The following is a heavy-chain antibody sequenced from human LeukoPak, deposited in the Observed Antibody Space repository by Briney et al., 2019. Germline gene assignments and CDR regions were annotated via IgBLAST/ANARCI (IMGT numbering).Heavy chain of an antibody. CDR3: ALTTLYGDYAGMDV. CDR1: GFTFSGYD. V-gene: IGHV3-66*01. J-gene: IGHJ6*02. Sequence: GGSLRLSCTASGFTFSGYDMSWVRQAPGKGLEWVSVIYSGGSTYYADSVQDRFTISRDNSKNTLYIQMNSLRAEDTAVYYCALTTLYGDYAGMDVWGQGTTVTVSS. D-gene: IGHD3-9*01. CDR2: IYSGGST.